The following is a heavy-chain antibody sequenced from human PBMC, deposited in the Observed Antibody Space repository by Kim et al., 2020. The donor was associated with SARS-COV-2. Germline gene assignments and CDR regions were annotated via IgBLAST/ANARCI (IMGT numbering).Heavy chain of an antibody. CDR1: GFTFSSYA. CDR3: ARDWTESLSYGMDV. CDR2: ISYDGSNK. V-gene: IGHV3-30-3*01. Sequence: GGSLRLSCAASGFTFSSYAMHWVRQAPGKGLEWVAVISYDGSNKYYADSVKGRFTISRDNSKNTLYLQMNSLRAEDTAVYYCARDWTESLSYGMDVWGQGTTVTVSS. D-gene: IGHD1-1*01. J-gene: IGHJ6*02.